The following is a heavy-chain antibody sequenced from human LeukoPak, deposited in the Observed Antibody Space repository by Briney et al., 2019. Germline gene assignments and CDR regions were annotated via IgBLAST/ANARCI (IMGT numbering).Heavy chain of an antibody. D-gene: IGHD5-12*01. CDR3: PITLVSRVGY. Sequence: GGSLRLSCSASGFSFSSYVMYWVRQAPGKGLEYVSAISTNGDSTYYADSVKGRFTISRDNSKNTLYLQMSSLRAEDTAVYYCPITLVSRVGYWGQGTLVTVSS. J-gene: IGHJ4*02. CDR1: GFSFSSYV. CDR2: ISTNGDST. V-gene: IGHV3-64D*09.